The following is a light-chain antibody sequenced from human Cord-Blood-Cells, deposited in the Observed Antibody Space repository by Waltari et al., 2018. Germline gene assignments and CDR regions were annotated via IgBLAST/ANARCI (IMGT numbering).Light chain of an antibody. CDR2: EGS. V-gene: IGLV2-23*03. Sequence: VSGSPGQSITISCTGTSSDVGSYNLVSWYQQHPGKAPKLMIYEGSKRPSGVSNRFSGSKSGNTASLTISGLQAEDEADYYCCSYAGSSTFYVVFGGGTKLTVL. CDR3: CSYAGSSTFYVV. J-gene: IGLJ2*01. CDR1: SSDVGSYNL.